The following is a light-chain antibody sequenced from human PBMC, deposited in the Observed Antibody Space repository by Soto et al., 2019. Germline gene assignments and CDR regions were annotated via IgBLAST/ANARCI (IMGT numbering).Light chain of an antibody. J-gene: IGLJ2*01. CDR2: GNS. CDR1: SSNIGAGYD. CDR3: QSYDSSHVV. Sequence: QSVLTQPPSVSGAPGQRVTISCTGSSSNIGAGYDVHWYQQLPGTAPKLLIYGNSNRPSGVPDRFSGSKSGTSASLAITGLQAEDEADYYCQSYDSSHVVFGGGTKLIVL. V-gene: IGLV1-40*01.